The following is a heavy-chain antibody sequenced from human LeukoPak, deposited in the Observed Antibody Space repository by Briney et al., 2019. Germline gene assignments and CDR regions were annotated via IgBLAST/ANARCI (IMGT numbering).Heavy chain of an antibody. J-gene: IGHJ6*03. CDR2: IHTYTVNT. D-gene: IGHD3-9*01. Sequence: ASVKVSCKASGYTFTNYGITWVRQAPGQGLEWVGWIHTYTVNTNYAQKLQDRVTMTTDTSTSTAYMELRSLRSDDTAVYYCAREPRGRLRYFDRDYYYYYMDVWGKGTTVTISS. CDR3: AREPRGRLRYFDRDYYYYYMDV. V-gene: IGHV1-18*01. CDR1: GYTFTNYG.